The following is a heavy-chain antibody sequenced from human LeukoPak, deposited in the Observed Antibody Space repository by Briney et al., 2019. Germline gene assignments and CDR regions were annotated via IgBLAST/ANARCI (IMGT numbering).Heavy chain of an antibody. J-gene: IGHJ4*02. Sequence: ASVKVSCKVSGYTLTELSMHWVRQAPGKGLEWMRGFDPEDGETIYAQKFQGRVTMTEDTSTDTAYMELSSLRSEDTAVYYCARVGTYYYGSGRPIAPDYWGQGTLVTVSS. V-gene: IGHV1-24*01. CDR2: FDPEDGET. CDR1: GYTLTELS. D-gene: IGHD3-10*01. CDR3: ARVGTYYYGSGRPIAPDY.